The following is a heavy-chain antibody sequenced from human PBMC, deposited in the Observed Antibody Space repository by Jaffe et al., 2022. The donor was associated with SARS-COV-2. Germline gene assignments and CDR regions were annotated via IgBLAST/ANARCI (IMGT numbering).Heavy chain of an antibody. Sequence: QVQLQESGPGLVKPSQTLSLTCTVSGGSINGGYYWSWIRQHPGKGLEWIGYIYYSGTTNYSPSLQSRVTMSVDTSTNQFSLNLNSVTAADTAVYFCARTRPSGVVVEYWGQGTLVTVSS. J-gene: IGHJ4*02. CDR2: IYYSGTT. D-gene: IGHD2-15*01. V-gene: IGHV4-31*03. CDR3: ARTRPSGVVVEY. CDR1: GGSINGGYY.